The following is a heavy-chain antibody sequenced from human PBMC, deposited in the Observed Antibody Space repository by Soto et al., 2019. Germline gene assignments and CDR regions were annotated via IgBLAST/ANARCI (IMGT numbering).Heavy chain of an antibody. CDR3: VRESKLYDGDPSSAFNI. V-gene: IGHV3-30*02. CDR1: GFTSTYF. Sequence: PGGSLRLSCVASGFTSTYFMHWVRQAPGKGLEWVALIRYDGGDIKYVDSVKGRFTISRDNSKNTLYLQMNSLRAEDTAVYYCVRESKLYDGDPSSAFNIWGQGTVVTVSS. J-gene: IGHJ3*02. D-gene: IGHD2-8*01. CDR2: IRYDGGDI.